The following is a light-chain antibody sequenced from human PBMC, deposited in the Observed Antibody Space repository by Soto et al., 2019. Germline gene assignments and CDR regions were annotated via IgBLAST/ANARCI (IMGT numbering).Light chain of an antibody. J-gene: IGKJ5*01. CDR1: QSVSSY. V-gene: IGKV3-11*01. CDR3: QQRSNWPST. CDR2: DAS. Sequence: EIVLTQSPATLSLSPGERATLSCRASQSVSSYLAWYQQKPGQAPRLLIYDASNRATGIPARFSGSGSGTDFTLTITSLEPEDFAVYYCQQRSNWPSTFXHGTRLEIK.